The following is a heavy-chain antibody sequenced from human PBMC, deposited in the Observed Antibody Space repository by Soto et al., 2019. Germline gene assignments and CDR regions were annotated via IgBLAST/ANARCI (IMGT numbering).Heavy chain of an antibody. J-gene: IGHJ6*02. D-gene: IGHD5-12*01. CDR3: ARALGYSGYAGMDV. Sequence: QVQLVQSGGEVKKPGASVKVSCKASGYTFTIYGINWVRQAPGQGLEWMGWISPDNGNTNYAQKLQGRVTMTTDTSPSTAYRELRSLRSDDTAVSYCARALGYSGYAGMDVWGQGTTVTVSS. CDR1: GYTFTIYG. CDR2: ISPDNGNT. V-gene: IGHV1-18*01.